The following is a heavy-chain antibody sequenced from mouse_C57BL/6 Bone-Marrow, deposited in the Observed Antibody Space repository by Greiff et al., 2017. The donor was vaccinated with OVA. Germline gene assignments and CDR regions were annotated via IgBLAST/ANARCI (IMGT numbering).Heavy chain of an antibody. Sequence: EVQLQQSGAELVKPGASVKLSCTASGFNIKDYYMHWVKQRTEQGLEWIGRIDPEDGDTNYAPNFQGKATITADTSSNTAYLQLSSLTSEDTAFYYCAPSNYVVAYWGQGTLVTVSA. D-gene: IGHD2-5*01. CDR1: GFNIKDYY. CDR3: APSNYVVAY. V-gene: IGHV14-2*01. CDR2: IDPEDGDT. J-gene: IGHJ3*01.